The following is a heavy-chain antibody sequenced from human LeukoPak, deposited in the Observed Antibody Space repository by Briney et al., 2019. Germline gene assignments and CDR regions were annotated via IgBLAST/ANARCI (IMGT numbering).Heavy chain of an antibody. CDR2: ISYDGSNK. Sequence: PGGSLRLSCAASGFTFSSYGMHWVRQAPGKGLEWVAVISYDGSNKYYADSVKGRFTISRDNSKNTLYLQMNSLRAEDTAVYYCAREGVTIAVAGKGYFDYWGQGTLVTVSS. J-gene: IGHJ4*02. CDR3: AREGVTIAVAGKGYFDY. CDR1: GFTFSSYG. D-gene: IGHD6-19*01. V-gene: IGHV3-30*03.